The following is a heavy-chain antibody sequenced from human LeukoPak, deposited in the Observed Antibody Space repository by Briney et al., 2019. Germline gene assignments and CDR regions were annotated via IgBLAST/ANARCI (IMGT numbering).Heavy chain of an antibody. J-gene: IGHJ4*02. CDR1: GDSINSLDL. D-gene: IGHD3-22*01. Sequence: SGTLSLTCTVSGDSINSLDLWSWVRQPPGKGLEWIGEMYLSGTTHSNPSVKSRVTISIDKSKNQFFLNLSSVTAADTAVYYCAGLVGRYSSGFYYYYFDYWGQGTLVTVSS. CDR3: AGLVGRYSSGFYYYYFDY. V-gene: IGHV4-4*02. CDR2: MYLSGTT.